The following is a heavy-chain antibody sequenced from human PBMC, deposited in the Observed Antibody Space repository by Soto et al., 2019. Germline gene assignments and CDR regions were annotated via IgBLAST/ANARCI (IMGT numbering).Heavy chain of an antibody. V-gene: IGHV4-39*01. CDR2: IYYSGST. CDR3: ARLRSYFFWSGQSDY. D-gene: IGHD3-3*01. CDR1: GGSISSSSYY. Sequence: SETLSLTCTVSGGSISSSSYYWGWIRQPPGKGLEWIGSIYYSGSTYYNPSLKSRVTISVDTSKNQFSLKLSSVTAADTAVYYCARLRSYFFWSGQSDYWGQGTLVTVSS. J-gene: IGHJ4*02.